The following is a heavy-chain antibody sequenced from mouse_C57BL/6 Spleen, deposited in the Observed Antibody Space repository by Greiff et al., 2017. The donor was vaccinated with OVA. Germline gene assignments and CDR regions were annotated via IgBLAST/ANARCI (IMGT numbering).Heavy chain of an antibody. CDR1: GFTFSSYA. J-gene: IGHJ2*01. V-gene: IGHV5-4*01. CDR2: ISDGGSYT. CDR3: ERDGGGY. D-gene: IGHD1-1*02. Sequence: EVKLMESGGGLVKPGGSLKLSCAASGFTFSSYAMSWVRQTPEKRLEWVATISDGGSYTYYPDNVKGRFTISRDNAKNNLYLQMMHLKAEDTAMYDCERDGGGYWGQGTTLTVSS.